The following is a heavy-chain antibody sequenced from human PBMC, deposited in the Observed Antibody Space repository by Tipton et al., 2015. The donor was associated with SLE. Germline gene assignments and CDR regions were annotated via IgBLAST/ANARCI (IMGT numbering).Heavy chain of an antibody. J-gene: IGHJ4*02. Sequence: SLRLSCAASGFTFSSYWMSWVRQAPGKGLEWVANIKQDGSEKYYVDSVKGRFTISRDSAKNSLHLQMNSLRADDTAVYYCARGPPVGGGYSGYEFYWGQGTLVTVSS. V-gene: IGHV3-7*02. CDR2: IKQDGSEK. CDR3: ARGPPVGGGYSGYEFY. CDR1: GFTFSSYW. D-gene: IGHD5-12*01.